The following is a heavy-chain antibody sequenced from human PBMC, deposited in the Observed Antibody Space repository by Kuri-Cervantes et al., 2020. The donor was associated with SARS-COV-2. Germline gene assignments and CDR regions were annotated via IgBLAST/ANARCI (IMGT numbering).Heavy chain of an antibody. J-gene: IGHJ4*02. D-gene: IGHD3-10*01. CDR1: GITFDEYA. CDR2: ISWNSATI. Sequence: GGSLRLSCEASGITFDEYAMHWVRQGPGKGLEWVSGISWNSATIDYGDSVKGRFTISRDNSKNTLYLQMNSLRAEDTAVYYCASNPPLLLLREWGQGTLVTVSS. V-gene: IGHV3-9*01. CDR3: ASNPPLLLLRE.